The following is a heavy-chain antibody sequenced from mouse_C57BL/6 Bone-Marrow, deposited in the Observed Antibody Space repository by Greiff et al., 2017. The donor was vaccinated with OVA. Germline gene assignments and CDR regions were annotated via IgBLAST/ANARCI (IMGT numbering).Heavy chain of an antibody. J-gene: IGHJ2*01. V-gene: IGHV1-52*01. CDR2: IDPSDSET. CDR1: GYTFTSYW. D-gene: IGHD2-4*01. CDR3: ARGQGYDYDFDY. Sequence: VKLQQPGAELVRPGSSVKLSCKASGYTFTSYWMHWVKQRPIQGLEWIGNIDPSDSETHYNQKFKDKATLTVDKSSSTAYMQLSSLTSEDSAVYYCARGQGYDYDFDYWGQGTTLTVSS.